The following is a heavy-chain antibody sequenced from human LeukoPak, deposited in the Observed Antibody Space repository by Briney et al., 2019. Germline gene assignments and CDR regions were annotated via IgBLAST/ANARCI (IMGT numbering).Heavy chain of an antibody. J-gene: IGHJ4*02. CDR3: AKDDYYDSSGYWSL. CDR1: GFTFDDYA. Sequence: GRSLRLSCAASGFTFDDYAMHWVRQAPGKGLEWVSGISWNSGSIGYADSVKGRFTISRDNAKNSLYLQMNSLRAEDTALYYCAKDDYYDSSGYWSLWGQGTLVTVPS. V-gene: IGHV3-9*01. CDR2: ISWNSGSI. D-gene: IGHD3-22*01.